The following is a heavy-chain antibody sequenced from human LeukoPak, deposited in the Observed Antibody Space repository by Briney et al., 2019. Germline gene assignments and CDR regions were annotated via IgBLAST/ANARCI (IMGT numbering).Heavy chain of an antibody. J-gene: IGHJ6*03. CDR3: ARDRAGTTLIRHHDYYYMDV. CDR1: GFTFRNYG. CDR2: ISSSSSNI. V-gene: IGHV3-48*01. Sequence: GGSLRLSCAASGFTFRNYGMNWVRQAPGKGLEWVSYISSSSSNIAYADSVKGRFTISRDNSKNTLYLQMNSLRAEDTAVYYCARDRAGTTLIRHHDYYYMDVWGKGTTVTVSS. D-gene: IGHD1-1*01.